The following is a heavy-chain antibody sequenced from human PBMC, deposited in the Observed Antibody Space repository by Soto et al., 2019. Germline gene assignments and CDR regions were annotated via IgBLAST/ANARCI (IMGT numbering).Heavy chain of an antibody. D-gene: IGHD3-9*01. CDR1: GFTFSNYA. J-gene: IGHJ4*02. V-gene: IGHV3-23*01. Sequence: EVQLLESGGGLVQPGGSLRLSCAASGFTFSNYAMTWVRQAPGKGLEWVSAINGDGGGNGGSTYYADSVKGRFTISRDNSRNTLNLHMNILRVEDTAVYYCAKRPLTWYLGLNYWGQGALVTVSS. CDR2: INGDGGGNGGST. CDR3: AKRPLTWYLGLNY.